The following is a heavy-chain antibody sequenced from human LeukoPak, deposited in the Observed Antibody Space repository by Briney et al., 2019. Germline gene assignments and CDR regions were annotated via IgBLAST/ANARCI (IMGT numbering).Heavy chain of an antibody. CDR2: IRHSGGST. V-gene: IGHV3-23*01. D-gene: IGHD6-13*01. Sequence: PGGSLRLSCAASGFTFSYYVMSWVRQAPGKGLEWVSVIRHSGGSTYYADSVKGRFTISRDNSKNTLYLQMSSLRADDTAVYYCARRTYSTDQYYFDYWGQGTLVTVSS. CDR3: ARRTYSTDQYYFDY. J-gene: IGHJ4*02. CDR1: GFTFSYYV.